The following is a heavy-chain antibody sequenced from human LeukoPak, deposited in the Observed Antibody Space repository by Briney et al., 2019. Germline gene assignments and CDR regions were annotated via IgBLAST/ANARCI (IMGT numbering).Heavy chain of an antibody. J-gene: IGHJ4*02. CDR1: GFTFSSYE. CDR2: ISSSGSTI. CDR3: AREPGFWSGYNY. V-gene: IGHV3-48*03. D-gene: IGHD3-3*01. Sequence: PGGSLRLSCAASGFTFSSYEMNWARQAPGKGLEWVSYISSSGSTIYYADSVKGRFTISRDNAKNSLYLQMNSLRAEDTAVYYCAREPGFWSGYNYWGQGTLVTVSS.